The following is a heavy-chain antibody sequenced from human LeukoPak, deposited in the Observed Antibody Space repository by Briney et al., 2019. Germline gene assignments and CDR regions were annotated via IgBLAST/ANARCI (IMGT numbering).Heavy chain of an antibody. V-gene: IGHV4-34*01. J-gene: IGHJ4*02. CDR3: ARGPYYYDSH. CDR2: INHSGST. CDR1: GGSFSGYY. Sequence: SETLSLTCAVYGGSFSGYYWSWIRQPPGKGLEWIGEINHSGSTNYNPSLKSRVTISVDTSKNQFSLKLSSVTAADAAVYYCARGPYYYDSHWGQGTLVTVSS. D-gene: IGHD3-22*01.